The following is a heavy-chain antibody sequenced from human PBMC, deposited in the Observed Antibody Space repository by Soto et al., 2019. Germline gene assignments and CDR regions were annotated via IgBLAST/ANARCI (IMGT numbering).Heavy chain of an antibody. J-gene: IGHJ6*02. V-gene: IGHV3-30*18. CDR1: GFTFSRYG. CDR2: ISYDGRNK. Sequence: PGGSLRLSCAASGFTFSRYGMHWVRQAPGKGLEWVAVISYDGRNKQYADSVKGRLTISRDNSNDTPYLQMNSLRVEDTAVYYCAKDPREFEYYYYAMDVWGQGTTVTVSS. CDR3: AKDPREFEYYYYAMDV. D-gene: IGHD3-10*01.